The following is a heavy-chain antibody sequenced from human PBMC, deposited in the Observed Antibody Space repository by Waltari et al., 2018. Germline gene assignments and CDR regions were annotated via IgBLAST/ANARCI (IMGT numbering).Heavy chain of an antibody. Sequence: EVQLVQSGAEVKKPGESLNISCKGSGYSFSTFWIGWVRQMPGKGLEWMGVIYPGDSDTRYSPSFQGQVTISVDKSTNTAYLRWNTLKASDSAMYYCASATSGWYGSFNFRGQGTLVIVSS. CDR2: IYPGDSDT. CDR3: ASATSGWYGSFNF. D-gene: IGHD6-19*01. V-gene: IGHV5-51*01. J-gene: IGHJ4*02. CDR1: GYSFSTFW.